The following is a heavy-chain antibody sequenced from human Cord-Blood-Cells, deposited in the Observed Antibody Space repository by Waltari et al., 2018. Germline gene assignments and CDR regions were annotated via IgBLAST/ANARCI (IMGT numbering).Heavy chain of an antibody. CDR2: INHSGST. CDR1: GGSFSGYY. Sequence: QVQLQQWGAGLLKPSETLSLTCAVYGGSFSGYYWSWIRQPPGQGLEWIGEINHSGSTNNNPSLKSRVTISVETSKNQFALKLSSVTAADTVVYYGARGLKGGSYYGDYWGQGTLVTVSS. J-gene: IGHJ4*02. CDR3: ARGLKGGSYYGDY. V-gene: IGHV4-34*01. D-gene: IGHD1-26*01.